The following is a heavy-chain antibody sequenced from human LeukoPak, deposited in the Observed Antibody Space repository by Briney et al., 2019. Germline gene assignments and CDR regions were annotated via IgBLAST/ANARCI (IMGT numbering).Heavy chain of an antibody. CDR2: LYHSGTT. D-gene: IGHD6-19*01. J-gene: IGHJ6*03. CDR3: ARDETYSSDWQSNHYYYYMDV. CDR1: GGSISSSVYY. Sequence: SETLSLTCTVAGGSISSSVYYWGWMRQPPGKGLEWIGSLYHSGTTHYNPSLKSRVTLSIDTSKNQFSLKLSSVTAADRAVYYCARDETYSSDWQSNHYYYYMDVWGKGTTVTVSS. V-gene: IGHV4-39*07.